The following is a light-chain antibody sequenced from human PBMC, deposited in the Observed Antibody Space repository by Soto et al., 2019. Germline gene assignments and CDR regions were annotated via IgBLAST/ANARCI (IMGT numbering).Light chain of an antibody. J-gene: IGKJ2*01. CDR3: HQHGGSTPYT. V-gene: IGKV3-20*01. Sequence: EVVLTQSPGTLSLSPGDRATVSCRASQTVHSSFFAWYQQKGGQAPRLLIYGTSNRAAGIPERFSGHGSGTDFTLTIDGLEPEDFAMYFCHQHGGSTPYTFGRGTRVEI. CDR2: GTS. CDR1: QTVHSSF.